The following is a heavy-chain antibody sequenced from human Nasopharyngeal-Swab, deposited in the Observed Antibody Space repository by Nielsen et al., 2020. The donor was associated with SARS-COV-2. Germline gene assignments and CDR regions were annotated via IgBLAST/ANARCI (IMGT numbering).Heavy chain of an antibody. CDR1: GDSISGDQW. CDR2: IHRSGTT. J-gene: IGHJ2*01. D-gene: IGHD3-3*01. Sequence: SETLSLTCAVSGDSISGDQWWSWARQPPGKGLEWIGAIHRSGTTNCNPSLKSRVTISVDRSKNNFSLKLNSVTAADTAVYYCARVSTGLGIFGVVISYWYFDLWGRGTLVTVSS. V-gene: IGHV4-4*02. CDR3: ARVSTGLGIFGVVISYWYFDL.